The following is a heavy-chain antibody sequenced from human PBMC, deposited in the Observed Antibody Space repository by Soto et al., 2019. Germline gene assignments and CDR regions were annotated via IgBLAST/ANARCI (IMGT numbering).Heavy chain of an antibody. D-gene: IGHD6-19*01. CDR1: GFSFSSFS. CDR3: ATSGEMAVTRSLDY. J-gene: IGHJ4*02. CDR2: ISDTGSNK. V-gene: IGHV3-30*03. Sequence: QVQLVESVGGVVQPGRSLRLSCAASGFSFSSFSMNWVRQAPGKGLEWVAIISDTGSNKFYADSAKCRLTISRDNSKNTVELQMNSLITEDTAVYYCATSGEMAVTRSLDYWGQGTLVTVSS.